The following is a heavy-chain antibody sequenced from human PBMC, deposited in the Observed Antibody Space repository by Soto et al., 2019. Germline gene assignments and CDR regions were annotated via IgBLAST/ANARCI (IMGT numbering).Heavy chain of an antibody. V-gene: IGHV4-31*03. CDR2: IYYSGST. CDR3: ASTYYNASSGPFDY. D-gene: IGHD3-22*01. CDR1: DGSISGGNCY. J-gene: IGHJ4*02. Sequence: SETLSLTCTVADGSISGGNCYWSWIRQHPGKGLEWIGYIYYSGSTYYNPSLKSRVTISVDTSKNQFSLKLSSVTAADTAVYYCASTYYNASSGPFDYWGQGTLVTVSS.